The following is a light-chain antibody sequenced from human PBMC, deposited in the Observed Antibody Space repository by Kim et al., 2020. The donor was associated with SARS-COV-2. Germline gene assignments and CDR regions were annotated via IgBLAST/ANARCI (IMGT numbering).Light chain of an antibody. CDR1: ELGDKY. J-gene: IGLJ2*01. Sequence: VSPGQTASITCSGDELGDKYACWYQQKPSQSPVLVIYQDSKRPSGIPERFSGSNSGNTATLTISGTQAMDEADYYCQAWDSSTAVFGGGTKLTVL. CDR2: QDS. V-gene: IGLV3-1*01. CDR3: QAWDSSTAV.